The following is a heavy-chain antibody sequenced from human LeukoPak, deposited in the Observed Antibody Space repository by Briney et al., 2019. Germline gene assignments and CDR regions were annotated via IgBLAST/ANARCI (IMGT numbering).Heavy chain of an antibody. J-gene: IGHJ5*02. CDR2: INPYSGGT. CDR1: GYTFTDYY. Sequence: ASVKVSCKASGYTFTDYYMHWVRQAPGQGLEWMGWINPYSGGTNYAQKFQGRVTMTRDTSIITAYMELSRLRSDDTAVYYCARVVPGSYSGYWFDPWGQGTLVTVSS. CDR3: ARVVPGSYSGYWFDP. D-gene: IGHD1-26*01. V-gene: IGHV1-2*02.